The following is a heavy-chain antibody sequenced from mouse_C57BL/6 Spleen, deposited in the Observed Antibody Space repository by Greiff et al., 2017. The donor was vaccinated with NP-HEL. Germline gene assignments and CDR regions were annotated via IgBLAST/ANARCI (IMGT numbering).Heavy chain of an antibody. D-gene: IGHD1-1*01. CDR2: IWTGGGT. V-gene: IGHV2-9-1*01. CDR3: ARNTGSPYWYFDV. J-gene: IGHJ1*03. CDR1: GFSLTSYA. Sequence: VKVVESGPGLVAPSQSLSITCTVSGFSLTSYAISWVRQPPGKGLEWLGVIWTGGGTNYNSALKSRLSISKDNSKSQVFLKMHSLQTYDTARYYCARNTGSPYWYFDVWGTGTTVTVSS.